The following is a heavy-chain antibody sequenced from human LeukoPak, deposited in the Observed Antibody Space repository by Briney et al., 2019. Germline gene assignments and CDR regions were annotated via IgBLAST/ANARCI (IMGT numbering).Heavy chain of an antibody. J-gene: IGHJ4*02. CDR1: GGTFSSYA. D-gene: IGHD5-18*01. V-gene: IGHV1-69*13. Sequence: ASVKVSCKASGGTFSSYAISWVRQAPGQGLEWMGGIIPIFGTSNYAQKFQGRVTITADESTSTAYMELSSLRSEDTAVYYCASPEGGYSYGYVYWGQGTLVTVSS. CDR3: ASPEGGYSYGYVY. CDR2: IIPIFGTS.